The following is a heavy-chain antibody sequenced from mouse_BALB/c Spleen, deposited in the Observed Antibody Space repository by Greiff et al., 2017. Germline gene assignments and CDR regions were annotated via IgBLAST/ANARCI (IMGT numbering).Heavy chain of an antibody. CDR1: GYTFTDYE. D-gene: IGHD1-1*01. V-gene: IGHV1-15*01. J-gene: IGHJ2*01. CDR3: TRRGSGSSAFDY. Sequence: QVQLQQSGAELVRPGASVTLSCKASGYTFTDYEMHWVKQTPVHGLEWIGAIDPETGGTAYNQKFKGKATLTADKSSSTAYMELRSLTSEDSAVYYCTRRGSGSSAFDYWGQGTTLTVSS. CDR2: IDPETGGT.